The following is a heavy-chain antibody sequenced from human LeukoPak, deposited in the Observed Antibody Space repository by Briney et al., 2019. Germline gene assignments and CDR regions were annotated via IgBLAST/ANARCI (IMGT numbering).Heavy chain of an antibody. CDR3: ARDSGNFHYDMDV. Sequence: ASVKVSCKTSGYSFDSHHVHWVRQAPGQGLEWMGVKFSHDGTTSYTQNFQGRLTMTRDTSTSTVYMELSSLRSEDTAVYYCARDSGNFHYDMDVWGQGTTVIVSS. J-gene: IGHJ6*02. D-gene: IGHD3-10*01. CDR2: KFSHDGTT. V-gene: IGHV1-46*02. CDR1: GYSFDSHH.